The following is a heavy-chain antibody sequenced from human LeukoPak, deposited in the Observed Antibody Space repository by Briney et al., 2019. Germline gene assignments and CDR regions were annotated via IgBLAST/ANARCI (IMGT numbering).Heavy chain of an antibody. Sequence: SETLSLTCAVYGGSFSGYYWSWIRQPPGRGLEWIGEINHSGSTNYSPSLKSRVTISVDTSKNQFSLKLSSVTAADTAVYYCARLSQIYDFWSGYYDNWFDPWGQGTLVTVSS. V-gene: IGHV4-34*01. CDR2: INHSGST. D-gene: IGHD3-3*01. CDR1: GGSFSGYY. CDR3: ARLSQIYDFWSGYYDNWFDP. J-gene: IGHJ5*02.